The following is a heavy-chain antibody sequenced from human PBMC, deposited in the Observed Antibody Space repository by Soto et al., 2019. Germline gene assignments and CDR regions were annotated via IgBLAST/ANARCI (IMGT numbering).Heavy chain of an antibody. CDR1: GFTFSSYA. J-gene: IGHJ4*02. D-gene: IGHD3-22*01. CDR2: ISWNSGSI. CDR3: VKGTNSRLYYFDS. V-gene: IGHV3-9*01. Sequence: GGSLRLSCAASGFTFSSYAMHWVRQAPGKGLEWVSGISWNSGSIGYADSVKGRFTISRDNAKNSLYLQMNSLRAEDTALYYCVKGTNSRLYYFDSWGQGTLVTVSS.